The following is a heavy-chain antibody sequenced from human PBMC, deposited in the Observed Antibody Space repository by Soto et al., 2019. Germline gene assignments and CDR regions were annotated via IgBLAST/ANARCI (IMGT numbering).Heavy chain of an antibody. CDR3: AGVPTIITGTTVWNYYGMDV. CDR1: GGSISSSNW. D-gene: IGHD1-7*01. V-gene: IGHV4-4*02. Sequence: SDTLSLTCAVSGGSISSSNWWSWVRQPPGKGLEWIGEIYHSGSTNYNPSLKCRVTISVDKSKNQFSLKLSSVTAADTAVYYCAGVPTIITGTTVWNYYGMDVWGQGTTVT. J-gene: IGHJ6*02. CDR2: IYHSGST.